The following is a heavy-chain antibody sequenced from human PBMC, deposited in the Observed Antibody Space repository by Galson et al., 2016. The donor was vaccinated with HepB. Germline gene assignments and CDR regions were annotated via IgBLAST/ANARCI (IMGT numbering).Heavy chain of an antibody. V-gene: IGHV3-20*04. J-gene: IGHJ3*02. CDR1: RFTFDDYG. CDR2: IDWSGNST. Sequence: SLRLSCAASRFTFDDYGMIWVRQAPGKGLEWVSGIDWSGNSTGYADSVKGRFTVSRDNAKNFVYLQMNSLRAEDTALYYCARGDEGSLDIWGQGTMVTVSP. CDR3: ARGDEGSLDI.